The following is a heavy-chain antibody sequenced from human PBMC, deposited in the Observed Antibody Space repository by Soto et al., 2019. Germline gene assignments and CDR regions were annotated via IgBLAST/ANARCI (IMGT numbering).Heavy chain of an antibody. CDR1: GGSFSDYY. CDR2: INHSGTT. CDR3: ARKPIYHFFAGYYSVDY. V-gene: IGHV4-34*01. D-gene: IGHD3-9*01. J-gene: IGHJ4*02. Sequence: QVQLRQWGAGLLKPSETLSLTCAVFGGSFSDYYWTWIRQPPGKGLEWIGEINHSGTTSYNPSLKNRLTISVATSNNQFSLKLSSVTAADTAVYYCARKPIYHFFAGYYSVDYWGQGTLVTVSS.